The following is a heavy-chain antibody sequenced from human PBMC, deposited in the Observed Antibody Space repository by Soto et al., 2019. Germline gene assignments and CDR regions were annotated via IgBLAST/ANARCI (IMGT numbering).Heavy chain of an antibody. V-gene: IGHV1-69*13. D-gene: IGHD3-16*02. CDR2: IIPIFGTA. Sequence: SVKVSCKASGGTFSSYAISWVRQAPGQGLEWMGGIIPIFGTANYAQKFQGRVTITADESTSTAYMELSSLRSEDTAVYYCAGYRLYYYYYYYGMDVWGQGTTVTVSS. CDR1: GGTFSSYA. CDR3: AGYRLYYYYYYYGMDV. J-gene: IGHJ6*02.